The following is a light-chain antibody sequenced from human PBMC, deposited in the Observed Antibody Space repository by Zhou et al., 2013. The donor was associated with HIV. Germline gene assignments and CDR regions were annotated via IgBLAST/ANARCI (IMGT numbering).Light chain of an antibody. V-gene: IGKV3-11*01. Sequence: PGERATLSCRASQSVTTYLAWFQQKPGQAPRLLIYGASNRATGIPARFSGSGSGTDFTLTISSLEPEDFAIYYCQQRSNWPPMYTFGQGTKLEMK. CDR2: GAS. CDR1: QSVTTY. CDR3: QQRSNWPPMYT. J-gene: IGKJ2*01.